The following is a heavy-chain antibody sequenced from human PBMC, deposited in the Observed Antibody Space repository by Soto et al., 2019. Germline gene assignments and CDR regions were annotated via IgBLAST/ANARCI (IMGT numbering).Heavy chain of an antibody. CDR1: GFTFGNYA. CDR2: IRSKAYGATT. D-gene: IGHD3-9*01. CDR3: TRVRPHYDILTGLDDY. J-gene: IGHJ4*02. Sequence: GGSLRLSCTPSGFTFGNYAMSWVRQAPGKGLEWVGFIRSKAYGATTEYAASVKGRFTISRDDSKSIAYLQMNSLKTEDTAVYYCTRVRPHYDILTGLDDYWGQGTLVTVSS. V-gene: IGHV3-49*04.